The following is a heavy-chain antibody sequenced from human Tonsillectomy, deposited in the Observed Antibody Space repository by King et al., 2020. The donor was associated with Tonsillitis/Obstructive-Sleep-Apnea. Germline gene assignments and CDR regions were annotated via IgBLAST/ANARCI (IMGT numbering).Heavy chain of an antibody. D-gene: IGHD5/OR15-5a*01. CDR3: TVQSVLYVY. Sequence: VQLVESGGGLVKPGGSLRLSCAASGFTFSNAWMNWVRQAPGKGLEWVGRYKSKTDGGTAKYAAHVKGRFIISGDDSENTLYLQMNSLKTEYTAVYYCTVQSVLYVYWGQGTLVTVSS. J-gene: IGHJ4*02. V-gene: IGHV3-15*07. CDR2: YKSKTDGGTA. CDR1: GFTFSNAW.